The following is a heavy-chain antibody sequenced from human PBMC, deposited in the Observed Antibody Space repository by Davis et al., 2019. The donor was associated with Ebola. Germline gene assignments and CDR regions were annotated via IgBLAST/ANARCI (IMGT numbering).Heavy chain of an antibody. D-gene: IGHD3-10*01. CDR3: ARADYGSGSSYGMDV. J-gene: IGHJ6*04. Sequence: GESLKISCAASGFTFSSYWMSWVRQAPGKGLEWVSYISSSSSTIYYADSVKGRFTISRDNAKNSLYLQMNSLRDEDTAVYYCARADYGSGSSYGMDVWGKGTTVTVSS. V-gene: IGHV3-48*02. CDR1: GFTFSSYW. CDR2: ISSSSSTI.